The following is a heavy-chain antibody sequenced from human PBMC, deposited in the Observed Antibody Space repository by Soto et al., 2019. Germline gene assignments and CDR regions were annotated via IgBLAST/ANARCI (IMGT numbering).Heavy chain of an antibody. CDR2: IKSKIDGGTT. CDR3: FTDRQFRPAY. V-gene: IGHV3-15*07. Sequence: WIRQPPGKGLEWVGRIKSKIDGGTTDYAALVKGRFTILRDDSRNRVYLQMNSLKTEDTALYYCFTDRQFRPAYWGQGTLVTVSS. D-gene: IGHD4-4*01. J-gene: IGHJ4*02.